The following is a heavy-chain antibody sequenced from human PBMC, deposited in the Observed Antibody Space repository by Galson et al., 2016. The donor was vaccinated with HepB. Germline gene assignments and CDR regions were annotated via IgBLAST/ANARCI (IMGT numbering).Heavy chain of an antibody. D-gene: IGHD3-16*01. CDR2: IYSSGTT. CDR1: GGSITSYY. Sequence: SETLSLTCTVSGGSITSYYWSWIRQAPGKGLEWIGYIYSSGTTNYNLSLKSRVTISVDTSKNQLSLKVTSVTAADTAVDYCARGGRGGTYPLYYYYGMDVWGRGTTVTVS. J-gene: IGHJ6*02. CDR3: ARGGRGGTYPLYYYYGMDV. V-gene: IGHV4-59*01.